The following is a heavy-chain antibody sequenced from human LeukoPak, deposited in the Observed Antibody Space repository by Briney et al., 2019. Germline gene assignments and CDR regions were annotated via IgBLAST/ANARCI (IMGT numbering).Heavy chain of an antibody. V-gene: IGHV3-11*01. CDR1: GFTFSDYY. CDR3: ARVSPNDSPDY. Sequence: PGGSLRLSYAASGFTFSDYYMSWIRQAPGKGLEWVSYISSSGSTIYYADSVKGRFTISRDNAKNSLYPQMNSLRAEDTAVYYCARVSPNDSPDYWGQGTLVTVSS. J-gene: IGHJ4*02. D-gene: IGHD3-22*01. CDR2: ISSSGSTI.